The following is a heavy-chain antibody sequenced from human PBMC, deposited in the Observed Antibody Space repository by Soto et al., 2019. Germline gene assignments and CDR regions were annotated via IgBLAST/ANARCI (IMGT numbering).Heavy chain of an antibody. J-gene: IGHJ4*02. V-gene: IGHV3-23*01. CDR2: ISGSGGST. Sequence: GWSLRLSCAASGFTFSSYAMSWVRQAPGKGLEWVSAISGSGGSTYYADSVKGRFTISRDNSKNTLYLQMNSLRAEDTAVYYCAKSVPLRYGSSTSCYYFDYWGQGTLVTVSS. CDR1: GFTFSSYA. D-gene: IGHD2-2*01. CDR3: AKSVPLRYGSSTSCYYFDY.